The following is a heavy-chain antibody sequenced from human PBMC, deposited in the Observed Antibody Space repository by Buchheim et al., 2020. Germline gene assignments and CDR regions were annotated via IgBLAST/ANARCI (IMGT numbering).Heavy chain of an antibody. D-gene: IGHD6-6*01. CDR1: GGSFSGYY. Sequence: QVQLQQWGAGLLKPSETLSLTCAVYGGSFSGYYWSWIRQPPGKGLEWIGEINHSGSTNYNPSLKSRVTISVDTSTNQFSPKLSSVTAADTAVYYCARFLIAARTAVRYFDLWGRGTL. CDR3: ARFLIAARTAVRYFDL. CDR2: INHSGST. V-gene: IGHV4-34*01. J-gene: IGHJ2*01.